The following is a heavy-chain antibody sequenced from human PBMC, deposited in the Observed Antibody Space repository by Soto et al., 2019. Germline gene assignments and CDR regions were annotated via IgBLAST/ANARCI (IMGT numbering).Heavy chain of an antibody. Sequence: PGESLKISCKGSGYSFTSYWISWVRQMPGKGLEWMGRIDPSDSYTNYSPSFQGHVTISADKSISTAYLQWSNLKASDTAMYYCARHGTQDYYYGMDVWGQGTTVTVSS. J-gene: IGHJ6*02. V-gene: IGHV5-10-1*01. CDR3: ARHGTQDYYYGMDV. CDR2: IDPSDSYT. CDR1: GYSFTSYW. D-gene: IGHD1-1*01.